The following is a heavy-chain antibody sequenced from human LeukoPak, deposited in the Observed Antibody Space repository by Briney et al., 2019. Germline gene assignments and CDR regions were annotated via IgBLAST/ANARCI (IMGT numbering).Heavy chain of an antibody. D-gene: IGHD3-22*01. J-gene: IGHJ3*02. V-gene: IGHV3-23*01. Sequence: PGGSLRLSCAASGFTFSSYAMSWVRQAPGKGLEWVSAISDSGGSTYYADSVKGRFTISRDNSKNTLYLQMNSLRAEDTAVYYCASSSYDSSGTRGAFDIWGQGTMVTVSS. CDR3: ASSSYDSSGTRGAFDI. CDR1: GFTFSSYA. CDR2: ISDSGGST.